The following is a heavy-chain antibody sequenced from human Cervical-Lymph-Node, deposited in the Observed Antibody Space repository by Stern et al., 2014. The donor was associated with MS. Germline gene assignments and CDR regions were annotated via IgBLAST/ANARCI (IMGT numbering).Heavy chain of an antibody. Sequence: VPLVESGAEVKEPGSSVKVSCKASGYTFSTYAMHWVRQAPGQRLEWMGWINTGSGDRKDSQKFQGRVTITRDTSATTVYMELSGLRSEDTAVYYCARDLERPYREDYYYGMDVWGQGTTVTVSS. CDR3: ARDLERPYREDYYYGMDV. J-gene: IGHJ6*02. CDR1: GYTFSTYA. D-gene: IGHD3-3*01. V-gene: IGHV1-3*04. CDR2: INTGSGDR.